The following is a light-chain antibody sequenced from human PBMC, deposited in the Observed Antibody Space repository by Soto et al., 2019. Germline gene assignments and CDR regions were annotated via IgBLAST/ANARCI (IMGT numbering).Light chain of an antibody. Sequence: QSALTQPPSTSGTPGQRVTISCSGGSSNIGSNTVSWYQQLPGTAPKLLIHTNYQRPSGVPDRFSGSKSGTSASLAISGLQSEDEADYYRATWDDSLNGPVFGGGTKLTV. CDR2: TNY. CDR3: ATWDDSLNGPV. J-gene: IGLJ2*01. CDR1: SSNIGSNT. V-gene: IGLV1-44*01.